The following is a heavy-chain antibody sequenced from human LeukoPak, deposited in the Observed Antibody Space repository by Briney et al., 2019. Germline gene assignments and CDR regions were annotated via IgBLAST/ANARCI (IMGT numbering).Heavy chain of an antibody. J-gene: IGHJ4*02. D-gene: IGHD1-14*01. CDR1: GGSISSGSYY. Sequence: SQTLSLTCTVSGGSISSGSYYWSWIRQPAGKGLEWIGRIYTSGSTNYNPSLKSRVTISVDTSKNQFSLKLSSVTAADTAVYYCARLTDYYFDYWGQGTLVTVSS. CDR2: IYTSGST. V-gene: IGHV4-61*02. CDR3: ARLTDYYFDY.